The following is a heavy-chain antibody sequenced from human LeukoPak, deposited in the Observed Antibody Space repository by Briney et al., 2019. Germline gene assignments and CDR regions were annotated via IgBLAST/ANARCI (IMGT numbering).Heavy chain of an antibody. Sequence: SETLSLTCAVYGGSFSGYYWSWIHQPPAKGLEWIAEINHSGSTNYNPSLKSRVTLSIDSSKNQCSLKLSSVTASDTAVYYCASSRRYDSRGYWMYFVVFRGQRNLVTVSS. CDR3: ASSRRYDSRGYWMYFVVF. CDR1: GGSFSGYY. CDR2: INHSGST. V-gene: IGHV4-34*01. J-gene: IGHJ4*02. D-gene: IGHD3-22*01.